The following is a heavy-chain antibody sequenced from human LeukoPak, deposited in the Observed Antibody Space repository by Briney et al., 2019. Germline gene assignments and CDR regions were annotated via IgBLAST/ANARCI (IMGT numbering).Heavy chain of an antibody. CDR1: GFTFSSYA. CDR2: ISGGGGST. V-gene: IGHV3-23*01. J-gene: IGHJ4*02. D-gene: IGHD1-26*01. CDR3: AKAPVARSGTFDY. Sequence: PGGSLRLSCAASGFTFSSYAMSWVRQAPGKGLEWVSAISGGGGSTYYADSVKGRFTISRDNSKNTLYLQMNSLRAEDTAVYYCAKAPVARSGTFDYWGQGTLVTVSS.